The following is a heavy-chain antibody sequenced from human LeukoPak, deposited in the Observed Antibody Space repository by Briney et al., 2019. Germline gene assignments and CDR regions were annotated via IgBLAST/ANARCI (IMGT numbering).Heavy chain of an antibody. Sequence: GGSLRLSCAASGFTLSNFAMSWVRQAPGKGLEWVSAISGGGGSTYYADSVKGRFTISRDNSKNTLYLQMNSLRAEDTAIYYCAKVMVRGTYYYYGMDVWGQGTTVTVSS. D-gene: IGHD3-10*01. CDR1: GFTLSNFA. CDR2: ISGGGGST. J-gene: IGHJ6*02. CDR3: AKVMVRGTYYYYGMDV. V-gene: IGHV3-23*01.